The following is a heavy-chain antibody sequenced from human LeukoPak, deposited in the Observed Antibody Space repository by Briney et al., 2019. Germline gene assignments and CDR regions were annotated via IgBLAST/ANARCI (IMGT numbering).Heavy chain of an antibody. CDR2: LNPDTGNT. J-gene: IGHJ4*02. D-gene: IGHD3-10*01. CDR1: GYSFTSYE. Sequence: GASVKVSCKASGYSFTSYEINWVRQAPGQGLEWMGWLNPDTGNTGYAQKFQGRVSITRNTSIKTAYMELSSLRSDDTAVYYCARGRWFGESPWDSWGQGTLVTVSS. CDR3: ARGRWFGESPWDS. V-gene: IGHV1-8*03.